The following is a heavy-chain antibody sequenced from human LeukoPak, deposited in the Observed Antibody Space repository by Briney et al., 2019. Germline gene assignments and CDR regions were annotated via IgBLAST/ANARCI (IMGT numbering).Heavy chain of an antibody. CDR1: GFTFSDYY. CDR2: ISGSGGST. D-gene: IGHD3-16*02. V-gene: IGHV3-23*01. Sequence: GGSLRLSCAASGFTFSDYYMSWVRQAPGKGLEWVSAISGSGGSTYYADSVKGRFTISRDNSKNTLYLQMNSLRAEDTAVYYCARFSFSGYYGMDVWGQGTTVTVSS. J-gene: IGHJ6*02. CDR3: ARFSFSGYYGMDV.